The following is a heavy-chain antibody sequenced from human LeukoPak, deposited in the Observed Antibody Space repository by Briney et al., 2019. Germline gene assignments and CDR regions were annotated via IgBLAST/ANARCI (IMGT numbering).Heavy chain of an antibody. D-gene: IGHD6-13*01. CDR3: ARRQSSWYFDY. V-gene: IGHV4-59*08. Sequence: KPSETLSLTCTVSGGSISSYYWSWIRQPPGKGLEWIGYIYYSGSTNYNPSLKSRVTISVDTSKNQFSLKLSSVIAADTAVYYCARRQSSWYFDYWGQGTLVTVSS. CDR1: GGSISSYY. CDR2: IYYSGST. J-gene: IGHJ4*02.